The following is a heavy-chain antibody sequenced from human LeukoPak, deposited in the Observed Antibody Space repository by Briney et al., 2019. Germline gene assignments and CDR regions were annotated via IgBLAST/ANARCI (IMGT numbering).Heavy chain of an antibody. CDR2: IYYSGST. J-gene: IGHJ3*02. CDR3: ARDCLGSANAFDI. V-gene: IGHV4-59*01. Sequence: PSETLSLTCTVSGGSISSYYWSWIRQPPGKGLEWIGYIYYSGSTNYNPSLKSRVTISVDTSKNQFSLKLSSVTAADTAVYYCARDCLGSANAFDIWGQGTMVTVSS. CDR1: GGSISSYY. D-gene: IGHD3-10*01.